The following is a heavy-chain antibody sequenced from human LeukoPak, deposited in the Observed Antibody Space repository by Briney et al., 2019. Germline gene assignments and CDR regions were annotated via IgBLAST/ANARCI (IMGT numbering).Heavy chain of an antibody. J-gene: IGHJ4*02. CDR3: ARDRYPAAREFDY. V-gene: IGHV3-74*01. Sequence: GGSLRLSCAASGFTFSSYWMHWVRQAPGKGLVWVSRIDTDGSDTTYADSAKGRFTISRDNAKNTLYLQMNSLRGEDTAVYYCARDRYPAAREFDYWGQGTLVTVSS. CDR2: IDTDGSDT. D-gene: IGHD2-2*01. CDR1: GFTFSSYW.